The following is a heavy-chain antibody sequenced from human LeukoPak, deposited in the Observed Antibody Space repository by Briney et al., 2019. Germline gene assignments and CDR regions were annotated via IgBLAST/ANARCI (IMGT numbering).Heavy chain of an antibody. Sequence: SETLSLTCTVSGGSISSYYWSWIRQPPGKGLEWIGYIYYSGSTNYNPSLKSRVTISVDTSKNQFSLKLSSVTAADTAVYYCARVGEYCSSTSCYYIFDYRGQGTLVTVSS. V-gene: IGHV4-59*12. CDR2: IYYSGST. D-gene: IGHD2-2*01. CDR1: GGSISSYY. CDR3: ARVGEYCSSTSCYYIFDY. J-gene: IGHJ4*02.